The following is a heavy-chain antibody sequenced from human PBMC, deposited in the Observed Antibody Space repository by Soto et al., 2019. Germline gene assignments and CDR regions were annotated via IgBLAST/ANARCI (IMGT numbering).Heavy chain of an antibody. D-gene: IGHD4-17*01. CDR2: IYYSGST. V-gene: IGHV4-28*01. CDR1: GYSISSSNW. Sequence: PSETLSLTCAVSGYSISSSNWWGWIRQPPGKGLEWIGYIYYSGSTYYNPSLKSRVTMSVDTSKNQFSLKLSSVTAVDTAVYYCARIKQDDYGDYSDYWGQGTLVTVSS. CDR3: ARIKQDDYGDYSDY. J-gene: IGHJ4*02.